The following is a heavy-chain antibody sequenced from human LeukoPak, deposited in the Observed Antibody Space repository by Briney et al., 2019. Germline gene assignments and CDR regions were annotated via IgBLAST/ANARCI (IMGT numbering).Heavy chain of an antibody. V-gene: IGHV3-49*05. CDR3: TRSLVVPAAMLFDN. J-gene: IGHJ4*02. CDR1: GSTFGDYA. CDR2: IRSKAYGGTT. D-gene: IGHD2-2*01. Sequence: KPGRSLRLSCTASGSTFGDYAMSWFRQAPGKGLEWVGFIRSKAYGGTTEYAASVKGRFTISRDDSKSIAYLQMNSLKTEDTAVYYCTRSLVVPAAMLFDNWGQGTLVTVSS.